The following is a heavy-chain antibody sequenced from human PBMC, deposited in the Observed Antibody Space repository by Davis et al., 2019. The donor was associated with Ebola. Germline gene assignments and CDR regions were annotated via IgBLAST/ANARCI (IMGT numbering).Heavy chain of an antibody. Sequence: AASVKVSCKASGYTFTSYAMNWVRQAPGQGLEWMGWINTNTGNPTYAQGFTGRFVFSLDTSVSTAYLQISSLKAEDTAVYYCARDQIAAAGYYYYYGMDVWGKGTTVTVSS. J-gene: IGHJ6*04. V-gene: IGHV7-4-1*02. D-gene: IGHD6-13*01. CDR2: INTNTGNP. CDR1: GYTFTSYA. CDR3: ARDQIAAAGYYYYYGMDV.